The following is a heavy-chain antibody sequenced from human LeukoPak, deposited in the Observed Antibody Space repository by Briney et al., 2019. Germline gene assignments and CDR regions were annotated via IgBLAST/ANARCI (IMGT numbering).Heavy chain of an antibody. D-gene: IGHD3-9*01. J-gene: IGHJ4*02. V-gene: IGHV3-21*01. CDR2: IDYDSSHI. CDR3: ARDPLRYLRVGHYDY. CDR1: GFTFSTSA. Sequence: GGSLRLSCAVSGFTFSTSAMNWVHQVPGKGLEWVSSIDYDSSHIYYAASVRGRFTISRDNARNSVYLQMDSLRVEDTAVYYCARDPLRYLRVGHYDYWGQGTLVAVSS.